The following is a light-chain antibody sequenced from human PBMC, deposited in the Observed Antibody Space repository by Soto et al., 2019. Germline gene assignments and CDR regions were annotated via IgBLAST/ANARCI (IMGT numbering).Light chain of an antibody. Sequence: VLTQPASVSGSPGQSITISCTGTSSAVGAHNFVSWYQQHPGKAPKLMIYEVSNRPSGVSDRFSGSKSGNTASLTISGLQAEDEADYYYNSYTNTAARVFGTGTKVTVL. V-gene: IGLV2-14*01. J-gene: IGLJ1*01. CDR1: SSAVGAHNF. CDR2: EVS. CDR3: NSYTNTAARV.